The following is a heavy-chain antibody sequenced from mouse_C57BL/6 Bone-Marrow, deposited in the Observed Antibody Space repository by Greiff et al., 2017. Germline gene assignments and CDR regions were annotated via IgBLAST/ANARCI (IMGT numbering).Heavy chain of an antibody. D-gene: IGHD4-1*01. Sequence: VQLKESGGGLVKPGGSLKLSCAASGFTFSDYGMHWVRQAPEKGLEWVAYISSGSSTIYYADTVKGRFTISRDNAKNTLFLQMTSLGSGDTDMYYCARTGAFDYWGQGTTLTVSS. CDR2: ISSGSSTI. CDR3: ARTGAFDY. J-gene: IGHJ2*01. CDR1: GFTFSDYG. V-gene: IGHV5-17*01.